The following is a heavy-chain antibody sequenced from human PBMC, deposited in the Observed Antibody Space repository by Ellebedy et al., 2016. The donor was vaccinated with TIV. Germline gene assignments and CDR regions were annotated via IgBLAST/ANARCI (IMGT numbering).Heavy chain of an antibody. J-gene: IGHJ4*02. V-gene: IGHV3-23*01. D-gene: IGHD6-19*01. CDR3: ARDLDKSSGWYGGAAY. Sequence: PGGSLRLSCAASGFTFSNNAMSWVRQAPGKGLEWISAITNSGTSTYYADSVKGRFTVSRDNSMTTVYLEMNSLRAEDTALYYCARDLDKSSGWYGGAAYWGQGTQVTVSS. CDR2: ITNSGTST. CDR1: GFTFSNNA.